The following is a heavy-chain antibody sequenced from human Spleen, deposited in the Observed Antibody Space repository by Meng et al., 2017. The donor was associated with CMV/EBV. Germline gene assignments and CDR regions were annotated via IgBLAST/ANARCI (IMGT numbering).Heavy chain of an antibody. J-gene: IGHJ3*01. CDR3: ARGGRMAGDLYAAFDV. V-gene: IGHV3-66*02. CDR2: IATGGRT. Sequence: GGSLRLSCAGTGFIVSAHYMTWVRQAPGKGLESVSVIATGGRTRYADSVRGRFTISRDTSKSMLHLQMDDLRVEDMAMYYCARGGRMAGDLYAAFDVWGLGTMVTVSS. D-gene: IGHD5-24*01. CDR1: GFIVSAHY.